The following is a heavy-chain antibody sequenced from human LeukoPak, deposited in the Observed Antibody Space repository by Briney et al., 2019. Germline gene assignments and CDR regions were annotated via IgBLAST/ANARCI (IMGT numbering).Heavy chain of an antibody. Sequence: SETLSLTCTVSGGSISSSSYYWGWIRQPPGKGLEWIGSIYYSGSTYYNPSLKSRVTISVDTSKNQFSLKLSSVTAADTAVYYCAREIVVVTPDAFDIWGQGTMVTVSS. D-gene: IGHD3-22*01. V-gene: IGHV4-39*07. CDR3: AREIVVVTPDAFDI. CDR2: IYYSGST. J-gene: IGHJ3*02. CDR1: GGSISSSSYY.